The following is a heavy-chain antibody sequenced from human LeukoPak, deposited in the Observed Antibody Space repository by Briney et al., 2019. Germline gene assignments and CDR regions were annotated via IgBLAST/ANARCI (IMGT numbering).Heavy chain of an antibody. V-gene: IGHV3-74*01. D-gene: IGHD2-8*02. Sequence: GGSLRLSCAASGFTLSGYWMHWVRQAPGEGLVWVSRIDPDGITTNYADSVKGRFTTSRDNARNTLYLRMNSLTAEDTALYYCTRVQAGRSGLMDVWGRGTTVTVSS. J-gene: IGHJ6*02. CDR1: GFTLSGYW. CDR2: IDPDGITT. CDR3: TRVQAGRSGLMDV.